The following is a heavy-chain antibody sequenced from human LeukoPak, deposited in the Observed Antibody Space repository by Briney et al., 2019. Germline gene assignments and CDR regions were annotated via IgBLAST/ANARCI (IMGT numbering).Heavy chain of an antibody. D-gene: IGHD3-22*01. CDR3: ARDRGPDSSGYEFDP. V-gene: IGHV4-4*07. Sequence: SETLSLTCTVSGGSISSYYWSWIRQPAGKGLEWIGRIYTSGSTNYNPSLKSRVTISVDTSKNQFSLKLSSVTAADTAVYYCARDRGPDSSGYEFDPWGQGTLVTVSS. J-gene: IGHJ5*02. CDR1: GGSISSYY. CDR2: IYTSGST.